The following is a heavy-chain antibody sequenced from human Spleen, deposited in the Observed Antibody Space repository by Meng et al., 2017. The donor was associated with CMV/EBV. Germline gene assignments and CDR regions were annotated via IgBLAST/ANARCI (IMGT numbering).Heavy chain of an antibody. CDR1: GFTFSSYV. V-gene: IGHV3-23*01. CDR2: ISGRGGST. Sequence: GESLKISCAASGFTFSSYVMSWVRQAPGKGLEWVSGISGRGGSTYYADSVKGRFTISRDNSKNTLYLQMNSLRAEDTAVYYCAKEGSFDSFDPWGQGTLVTVSS. CDR3: AKEGSFDSFDP. J-gene: IGHJ5*02. D-gene: IGHD3-3*01.